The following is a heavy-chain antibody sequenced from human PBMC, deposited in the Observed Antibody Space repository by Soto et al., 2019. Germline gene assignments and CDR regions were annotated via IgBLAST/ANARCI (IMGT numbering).Heavy chain of an antibody. CDR1: GGSLSSGDYY. D-gene: IGHD3-3*01. J-gene: IGHJ5*02. CDR2: VYNSGST. CDR3: ARTLIFGVATPCRFDP. Sequence: SETLSLPCTVSGGSLSSGDYYWSWIRQPPGKGLERIGYVYNSGSTYYNPSLKRRVTISVDTSKNQFSLKLSSVTAADTAVYYCARTLIFGVATPCRFDPWGQGTLVTVSS. V-gene: IGHV4-30-4*01.